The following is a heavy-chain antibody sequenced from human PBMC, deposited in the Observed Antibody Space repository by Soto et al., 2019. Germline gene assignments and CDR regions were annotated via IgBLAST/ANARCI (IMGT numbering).Heavy chain of an antibody. V-gene: IGHV3-48*01. CDR1: GFTFSSYA. J-gene: IGHJ6*02. D-gene: IGHD3-22*01. Sequence: GGSLRLSCAASGFTFSSYAMSWVRQAPGKGLEWVSYISSSSSTIYYADSVKGRFTISRDNAKNSLYLQMSSLRSEDTAVYYYARDVIGGSAGYYGMDVWGQGTTVTVSS. CDR2: ISSSSSTI. CDR3: ARDVIGGSAGYYGMDV.